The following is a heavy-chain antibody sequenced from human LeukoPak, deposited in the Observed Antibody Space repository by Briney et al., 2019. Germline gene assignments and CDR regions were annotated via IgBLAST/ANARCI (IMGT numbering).Heavy chain of an antibody. Sequence: GGPLRLSCAASGFTFRDYFMSWIRQAPGKGLEWVAYTNTAGNTIYYADSMKGRFTISRDNAINSLYLQMNTLRAEDTAVYYCARATYDSSAVDAFDIWGQGTMVTVSP. CDR1: GFTFRDYF. V-gene: IGHV3-11*01. J-gene: IGHJ3*02. CDR2: TNTAGNTI. D-gene: IGHD3-22*01. CDR3: ARATYDSSAVDAFDI.